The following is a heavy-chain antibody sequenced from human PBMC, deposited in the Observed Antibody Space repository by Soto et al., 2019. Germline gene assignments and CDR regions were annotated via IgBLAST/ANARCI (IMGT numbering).Heavy chain of an antibody. D-gene: IGHD3-10*01. CDR2: ISAYNGNT. Sequence: QVQLVQSGAEVKKPGASVKVSCKASGYTFTSYGISWVRQAPGQGLEWMGWISAYNGNTNYAQKLQGRVTMTTDTSTSTAYMELRSLRSDDTAVYYCARNQYPYITTVDDDAFDIWGQGTMVTVSS. CDR1: GYTFTSYG. CDR3: ARNQYPYITTVDDDAFDI. V-gene: IGHV1-18*01. J-gene: IGHJ3*02.